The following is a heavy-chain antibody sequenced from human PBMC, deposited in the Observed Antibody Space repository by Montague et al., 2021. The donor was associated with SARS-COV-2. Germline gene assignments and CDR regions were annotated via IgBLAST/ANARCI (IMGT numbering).Heavy chain of an antibody. CDR2: IYTSGST. J-gene: IGHJ6*03. CDR3: ARAPHHDVWSGYYLGEGYYYYYMDV. CDR1: GGSISSGSYY. D-gene: IGHD3-3*01. V-gene: IGHV4-61*02. Sequence: TLSLTCTVSGGSISSGSYYWSWIRQPAGKGLEWIGRIYTSGSTNYNPSLKSRVTISVDTSKNQFSLKLSSVTAADTAVYYCARAPHHDVWSGYYLGEGYYYYYMDVWGTGTTVTVSS.